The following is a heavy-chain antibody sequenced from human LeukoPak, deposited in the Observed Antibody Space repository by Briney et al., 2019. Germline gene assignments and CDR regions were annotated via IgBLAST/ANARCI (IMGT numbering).Heavy chain of an antibody. Sequence: ASVKVSCKASGYTFTDYYMHWVRQAPGQGFEWMGWINPNDGDANYAQKFQGRVTMTRDTSISTTHMEVSRLRSDDTAVYYCARANFLYCSSSTCLFDYWGQGTLVTVSS. CDR2: INPNDGDA. CDR3: ARANFLYCSSSTCLFDY. D-gene: IGHD2-2*01. CDR1: GYTFTDYY. V-gene: IGHV1-2*02. J-gene: IGHJ4*02.